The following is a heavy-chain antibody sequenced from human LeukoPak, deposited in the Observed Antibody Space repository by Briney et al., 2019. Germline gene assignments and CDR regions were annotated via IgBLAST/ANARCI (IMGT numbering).Heavy chain of an antibody. Sequence: GGSLRLSCAASGFTFSSFTMNWVRQAPGKGLEWVSSISGSGSDMYYAESVKGRFTISRDNAKNSLYLQMNSLRAEDTAVYYCAKDEYSGSYPYYFDYWGQGTLVTVSS. V-gene: IGHV3-21*04. CDR1: GFTFSSFT. CDR3: AKDEYSGSYPYYFDY. J-gene: IGHJ4*02. CDR2: ISGSGSDM. D-gene: IGHD1-26*01.